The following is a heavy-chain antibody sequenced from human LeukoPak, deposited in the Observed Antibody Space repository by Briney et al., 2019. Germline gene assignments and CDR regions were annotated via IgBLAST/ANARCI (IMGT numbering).Heavy chain of an antibody. Sequence: SETLSLTCNVYSGSFSGYFWSWIRQFPEKGLEWIGGINQSGSTKYNPSLQSRVIISADASKNQVSLRVTSVTAADTAVYYCARHARHPFYNDRNGYYRGHLDYWGQGTVVTVSS. CDR2: INQSGST. V-gene: IGHV4-34*01. J-gene: IGHJ4*02. D-gene: IGHD3-22*01. CDR3: ARHARHPFYNDRNGYYRGHLDY. CDR1: SGSFSGYF.